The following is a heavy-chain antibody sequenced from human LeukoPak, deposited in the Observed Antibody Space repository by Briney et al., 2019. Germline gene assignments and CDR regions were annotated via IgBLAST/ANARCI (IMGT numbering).Heavy chain of an antibody. D-gene: IGHD3-22*01. V-gene: IGHV3-23*01. CDR2: ISGSSGNA. Sequence: GGSLRLSCAASGFTFSSYAMNWVRQVQEKGLEWVSAISGSSGNANYADSVRGRFTVSRDNSKNTLYLQMISLRAEDTALYYCAKDGAKDDRTGSLGHYFDYWGQGILVIVSS. J-gene: IGHJ4*02. CDR3: AKDGAKDDRTGSLGHYFDY. CDR1: GFTFSSYA.